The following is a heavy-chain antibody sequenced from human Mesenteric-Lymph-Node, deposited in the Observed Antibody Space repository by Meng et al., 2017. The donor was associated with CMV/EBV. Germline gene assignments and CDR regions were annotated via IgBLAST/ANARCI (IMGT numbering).Heavy chain of an antibody. D-gene: IGHD1-26*01. CDR3: ARGLRWELPLGY. CDR1: GFTFSSYA. Sequence: LSLTCAASGFTFSSYAMSWVRQAPGEGLEWVSAISDSGRYTYYADSVKGRFTISRDISKNTLHLQMISLRAEDTALYYCARGLRWELPLGYWGQGTLVTVSS. CDR2: ISDSGRYT. J-gene: IGHJ4*02. V-gene: IGHV3-23*01.